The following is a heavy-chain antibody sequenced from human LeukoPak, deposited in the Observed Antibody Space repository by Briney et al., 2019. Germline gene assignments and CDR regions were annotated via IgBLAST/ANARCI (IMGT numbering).Heavy chain of an antibody. Sequence: ASVKASCKASGYTFSDYYLHWLRQAPGQGLEWMGWINPYSGGTNYAQKFQGRVTMTRDTSISTAYMELSRLRSDDTAVYYCARGPHWDPHFDYWGQGTLVTVSS. CDR2: INPYSGGT. J-gene: IGHJ4*02. CDR3: ARGPHWDPHFDY. D-gene: IGHD7-27*01. V-gene: IGHV1-2*02. CDR1: GYTFSDYY.